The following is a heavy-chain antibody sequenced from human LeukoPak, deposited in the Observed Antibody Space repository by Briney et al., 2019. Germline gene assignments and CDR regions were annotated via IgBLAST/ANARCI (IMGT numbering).Heavy chain of an antibody. Sequence: ASVKVSCKASGYTFTSYGISWVRQAPGQGLEWMGWISAYNGNTNYAQKLQGRVTMTTDTSTSTAYMELRSLRSDDTAVYYCARTLITMVRGVTYNWFDPWGQGTLVTVSS. V-gene: IGHV1-18*01. CDR1: GYTFTSYG. D-gene: IGHD3-10*01. J-gene: IGHJ5*02. CDR3: ARTLITMVRGVTYNWFDP. CDR2: ISAYNGNT.